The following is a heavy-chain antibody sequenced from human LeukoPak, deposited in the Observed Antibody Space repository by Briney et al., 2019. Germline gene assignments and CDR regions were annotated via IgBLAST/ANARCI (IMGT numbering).Heavy chain of an antibody. CDR2: VYFSGTT. J-gene: IGHJ4*02. CDR3: ARGYTDGWLIGY. Sequence: PSETLSLTCSVSGDSVSSYYWSWIRQSAGKGLEYIGRVYFSGTTNYNPSLKRRLTMSLDTSKNQFSLNLSSVTAADTAVYYCARGYTDGWLIGYWGQGTLVTVSS. V-gene: IGHV4-4*07. CDR1: GDSVSSYY. D-gene: IGHD6-19*01.